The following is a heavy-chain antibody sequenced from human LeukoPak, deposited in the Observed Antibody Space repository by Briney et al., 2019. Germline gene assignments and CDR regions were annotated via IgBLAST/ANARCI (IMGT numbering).Heavy chain of an antibody. J-gene: IGHJ4*02. V-gene: IGHV3-21*01. CDR3: ARGVYDILTGYLTYFDY. Sequence: PGGSLRLSCAASGFTFSSYSMNWVRQAPGKGLEWVSSISSRSSYIYYADSVKGRFTISRDNAKNSLYLQMNSLRAEDTAVYYCARGVYDILTGYLTYFDYWGQGTLVTVSS. CDR1: GFTFSSYS. CDR2: ISSRSSYI. D-gene: IGHD3-9*01.